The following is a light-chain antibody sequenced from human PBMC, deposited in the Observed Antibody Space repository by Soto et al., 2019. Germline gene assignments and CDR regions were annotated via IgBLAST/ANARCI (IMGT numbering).Light chain of an antibody. CDR3: QQHSTLPLT. J-gene: IGKJ4*01. CDR2: DAS. Sequence: EIVLTQSPATLSLSPGERATLSCRASQSISSYLGWYQQRPGQAPRLLIYDASNRATGIPAKFSGSGSGTDFTLTISSLEPEDFAVYYCQQHSTLPLTFGGGTKWIS. CDR1: QSISSY. V-gene: IGKV3-11*01.